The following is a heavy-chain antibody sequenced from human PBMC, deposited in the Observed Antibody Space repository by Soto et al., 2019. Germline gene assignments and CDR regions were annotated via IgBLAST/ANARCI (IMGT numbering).Heavy chain of an antibody. V-gene: IGHV4-4*07. Sequence: SETLSLTCTVSGGSISSCYWSWIWKPAGKGLERIGRIYTSGSTNYNPSLKSRVTMSVDTSKNQFSLKLSSLTAADTAVYYCARDSGGNGSGAYYYYYGMDVWGQGTTVTVSS. CDR2: IYTSGST. CDR3: ARDSGGNGSGAYYYYYGMDV. J-gene: IGHJ6*02. CDR1: GGSISSCY. D-gene: IGHD3-10*01.